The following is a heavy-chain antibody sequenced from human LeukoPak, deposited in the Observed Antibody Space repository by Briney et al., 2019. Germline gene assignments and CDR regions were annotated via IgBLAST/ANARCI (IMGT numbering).Heavy chain of an antibody. CDR3: AKMGDIVVVPAALDY. J-gene: IGHJ4*02. CDR2: ISGSGGST. Sequence: WASVKVSCKASGGTFSSYAMSWVRQAPGKGLEWVSAISGSGGSTYYADSVKGRFTISRDNSKNTLYLQMNSLRAEDTAVYYCAKMGDIVVVPAALDYWGQGTLVTVSS. V-gene: IGHV3-23*01. D-gene: IGHD2-2*01. CDR1: GGTFSSYA.